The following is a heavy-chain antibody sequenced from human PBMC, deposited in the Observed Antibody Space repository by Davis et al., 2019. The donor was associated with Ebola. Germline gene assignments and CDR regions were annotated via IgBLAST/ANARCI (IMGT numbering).Heavy chain of an antibody. CDR2: ISAYNGNT. D-gene: IGHD2-8*02. Sequence: ASVKVSCKASGYTFTSYGISWVRQAPGQGLEWMGWISAYNGNTNYAQKLQGRVTMTTDTSTSTAYMELRSLRSDDTAVYYCARIGYCTGGVCYPFDYWGQGTLVTVSS. V-gene: IGHV1-18*01. CDR3: ARIGYCTGGVCYPFDY. CDR1: GYTFTSYG. J-gene: IGHJ4*02.